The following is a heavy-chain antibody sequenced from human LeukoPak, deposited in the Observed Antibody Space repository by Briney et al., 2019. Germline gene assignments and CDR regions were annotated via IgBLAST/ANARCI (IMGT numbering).Heavy chain of an antibody. CDR3: ARGSFDGSAYYYDY. D-gene: IGHD3-22*01. Sequence: ASETLSLTCSVTGASISSDYWSWLRQAPGKGLEWIGYIYYTGSTNYNPSLKSRVTISADTSMNQFSLKLKSVSAADTAVYYCARGSFDGSAYYYDYWGQGTLVTVSS. V-gene: IGHV4-59*01. CDR2: IYYTGST. CDR1: GASISSDY. J-gene: IGHJ4*02.